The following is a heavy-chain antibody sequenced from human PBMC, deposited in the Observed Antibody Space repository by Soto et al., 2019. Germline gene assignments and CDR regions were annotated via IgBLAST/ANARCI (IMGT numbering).Heavy chain of an antibody. D-gene: IGHD1-20*01. CDR1: GFTVSSNY. J-gene: IGHJ3*02. CDR2: IYSGGST. V-gene: IGHV3-53*01. Sequence: GSLRLSCAASGFTVSSNYMSWVRQAPGKGLEWVSVIYSGGSTYYADSVKGRFTISRDNSKNTLYLQMNSLRAEDTAVYYCARDRGGITGTTYAFDIWGQGTMVTVSS. CDR3: ARDRGGITGTTYAFDI.